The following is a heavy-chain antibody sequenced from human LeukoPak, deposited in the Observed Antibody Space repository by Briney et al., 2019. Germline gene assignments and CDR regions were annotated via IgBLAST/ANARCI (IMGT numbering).Heavy chain of an antibody. V-gene: IGHV1-2*02. D-gene: IGHD3-10*01. J-gene: IGHJ6*03. CDR2: INPNSGGT. CDR1: GYTFTGYY. Sequence: ASVTVSCKASGYTFTGYYMQWVRQAPGQGLEWMGWINPNSGGTNYAQKFQGRVTMTRDTSISTAYMELSRLRSDDTAVYYCARDSGYYYGSGSYPPYYMDVWGKGTTVTVSS. CDR3: ARDSGYYYGSGSYPPYYMDV.